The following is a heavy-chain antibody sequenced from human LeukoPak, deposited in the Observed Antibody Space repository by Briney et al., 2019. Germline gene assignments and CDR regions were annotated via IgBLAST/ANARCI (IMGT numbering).Heavy chain of an antibody. V-gene: IGHV3-21*01. D-gene: IGHD6-19*01. CDR2: ISSSSSYI. Sequence: GGSLRLSCAASGFTFSSYSMNWVRQAPGKGLEWVSSISSSSSYIYYADSVKGRFTISRDNAKNSLYLQMNSLRAEDTAVYYCARDNSSGWIYWYFDLWGRGTLVTVSS. CDR3: ARDNSSGWIYWYFDL. CDR1: GFTFSSYS. J-gene: IGHJ2*01.